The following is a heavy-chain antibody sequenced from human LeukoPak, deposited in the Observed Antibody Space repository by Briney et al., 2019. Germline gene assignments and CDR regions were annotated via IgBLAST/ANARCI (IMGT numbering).Heavy chain of an antibody. CDR3: ARDEGYCSSTSCYDRGSWFDP. J-gene: IGHJ5*02. D-gene: IGHD2-2*01. Sequence: ASVKVSCKASGYTFTSYGISWVRRAPGQGLEWMGWISAYNGNTNYAQKLQGRVTMTTDTSTSTAYMELRSLRSDDTAVYYCARDEGYCSSTSCYDRGSWFDPWGQGTLVTVSS. CDR1: GYTFTSYG. V-gene: IGHV1-18*01. CDR2: ISAYNGNT.